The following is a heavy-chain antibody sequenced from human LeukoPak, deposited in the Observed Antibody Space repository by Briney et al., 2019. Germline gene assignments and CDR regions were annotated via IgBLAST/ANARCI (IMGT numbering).Heavy chain of an antibody. CDR2: IYYTGST. D-gene: IGHD5-12*01. CDR3: ARVSGYDWESFFDY. Sequence: SETLSLTCTVSGGSISSYYWSWIRQPPGKGLEWIGYIYYTGSTNYNPSLKSRVTISVDTSKNQFSLKLSSVTAADTAVYYCARVSGYDWESFFDYWGQGTLVTVSS. J-gene: IGHJ4*02. V-gene: IGHV4-59*01. CDR1: GGSISSYY.